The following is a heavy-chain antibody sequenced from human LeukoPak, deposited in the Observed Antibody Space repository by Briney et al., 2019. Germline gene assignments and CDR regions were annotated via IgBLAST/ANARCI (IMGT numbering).Heavy chain of an antibody. CDR1: GGSISSYY. D-gene: IGHD3-22*01. CDR3: ARKDASGYYEGVVGY. V-gene: IGHV4-59*08. Sequence: AETLSLTCTVSGGSISSYYWSWIRQPPGKGLEWIGYIDYSGSTNYNPSLKSRVTISVDPSKNQSSLKLSSVTAADTAVYYWARKDASGYYEGVVGYRGQGTLVTVSS. CDR2: IDYSGST. J-gene: IGHJ4*02.